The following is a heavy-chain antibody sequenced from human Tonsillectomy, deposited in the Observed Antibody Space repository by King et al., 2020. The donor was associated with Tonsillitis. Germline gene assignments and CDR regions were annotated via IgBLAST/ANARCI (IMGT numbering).Heavy chain of an antibody. CDR1: GGSFSGYY. J-gene: IGHJ4*02. CDR2: INHSGSP. V-gene: IGHV4-34*01. CDR3: ARDGGIAVATVDY. D-gene: IGHD6-19*01. Sequence: QVQLQQWGAGLLKPSETLSLTCAVYGGSFSGYYWSWIRQPPGKGLEWIGKINHSGSPNYNPSLESRVTISLDTSKNQFSLRLNSVTAADTAVYYCARDGGIAVATVDYWGQGTLVTGSS.